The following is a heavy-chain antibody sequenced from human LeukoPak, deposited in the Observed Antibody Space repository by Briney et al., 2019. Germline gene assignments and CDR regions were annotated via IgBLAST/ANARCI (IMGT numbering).Heavy chain of an antibody. CDR1: GFTFGDYA. V-gene: IGHV3-23*01. CDR2: ISGGGGCT. D-gene: IGHD2-2*01. Sequence: GGSLRLSCAASGFTFGDYAMHWVRQAPGKGLEWVSAISGGGGCTYYADSVKGRFTISRDNSKNTLYLQMNSLRAEDTAVYYCAKAPGYCSSTSCETLVDYYYGMDVWGQGTTVTVSS. J-gene: IGHJ6*02. CDR3: AKAPGYCSSTSCETLVDYYYGMDV.